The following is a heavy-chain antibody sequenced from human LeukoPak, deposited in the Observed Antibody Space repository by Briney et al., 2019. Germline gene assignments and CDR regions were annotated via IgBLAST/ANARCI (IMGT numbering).Heavy chain of an antibody. CDR3: ARDPYYDILTGPLYYFDY. J-gene: IGHJ4*02. CDR2: INPSGGST. CDR1: GYTFTSFY. D-gene: IGHD3-9*01. Sequence: ASVKVSCKASGYTFTSFYMHWVRQAPGQGLEWMGIINPSGGSTIYAQKFQGRVTMTRDMSTSTVYMELSSLRSEDTAVYYCARDPYYDILTGPLYYFDYWGQGTLVTVSS. V-gene: IGHV1-46*01.